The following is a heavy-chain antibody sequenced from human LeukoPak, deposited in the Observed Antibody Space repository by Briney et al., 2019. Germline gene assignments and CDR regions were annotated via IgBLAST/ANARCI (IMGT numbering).Heavy chain of an antibody. CDR1: GFTVSSNY. D-gene: IGHD3-10*01. CDR3: ARDLGYYGSGSPDGMDV. CDR2: IYSGGST. J-gene: IGHJ6*02. Sequence: GGSLRLSCAASGFTVSSNYMSWVRQAPGKGLEWVSVIYSGGSTYYADSVKGRFTISRDNSKNTLYLQMNSLRAEDTAVYYCARDLGYYGSGSPDGMDVWGQGTTVTVSS. V-gene: IGHV3-66*01.